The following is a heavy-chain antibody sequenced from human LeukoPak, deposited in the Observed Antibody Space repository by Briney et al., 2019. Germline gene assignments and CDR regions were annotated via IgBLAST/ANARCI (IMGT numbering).Heavy chain of an antibody. CDR2: FDPEDGET. D-gene: IGHD6-6*01. Sequence: GASVRVSCKVSGYTLTELSMHWVRQAPGKGLEWMGGFDPEDGETIYAQKFQGRVTMTEDTSTDTAYMELSSLRSEDTAVYYCATNWKYSSSVPAYWGQGTLVTVSS. J-gene: IGHJ4*02. CDR1: GYTLTELS. CDR3: ATNWKYSSSVPAY. V-gene: IGHV1-24*01.